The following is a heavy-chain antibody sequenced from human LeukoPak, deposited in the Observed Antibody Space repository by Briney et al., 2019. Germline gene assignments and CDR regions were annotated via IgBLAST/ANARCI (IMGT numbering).Heavy chain of an antibody. J-gene: IGHJ5*02. V-gene: IGHV1-2*02. CDR3: ASHNWKRGVSCYSS. D-gene: IGHD2-15*01. Sequence: ASVKVSCKASGYSFTGYYIQWVRQAPGQGLEWMGWINPHSGVTKYAQKLQGRVTMTSDTSITTAYMELTRLRSDDTAVYYCASHNWKRGVSCYSSWGQGTLVTVSS. CDR1: GYSFTGYY. CDR2: INPHSGVT.